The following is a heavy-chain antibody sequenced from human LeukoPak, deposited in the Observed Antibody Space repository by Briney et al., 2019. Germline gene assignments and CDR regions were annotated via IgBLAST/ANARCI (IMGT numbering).Heavy chain of an antibody. D-gene: IGHD2-8*01. V-gene: IGHV4-59*12. CDR3: ARDRPLCCTNGVCYMTGYYYGMDV. J-gene: IGHJ6*02. Sequence: SETLSLTCTVSGGSISSYYWSWIRQPPGKGLEWIGYIYYSGSTNHNPSLKSRVTMSVDTSKNQFSLKLSSVTAADTAVYYCARDRPLCCTNGVCYMTGYYYGMDVWGQGTTVTVSS. CDR1: GGSISSYY. CDR2: IYYSGST.